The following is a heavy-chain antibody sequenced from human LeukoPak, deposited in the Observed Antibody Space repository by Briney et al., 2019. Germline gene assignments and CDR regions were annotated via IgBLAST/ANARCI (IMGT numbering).Heavy chain of an antibody. CDR1: GYSISSGYY. J-gene: IGHJ3*02. CDR2: IYHSGST. CDR3: ASTRYGGSAFDI. D-gene: IGHD4-23*01. V-gene: IGHV4-38-2*02. Sequence: SETLSLTCTVSGYSISSGYYWGWIRQPPGKGLEWIGSIYHSGSTYYNPSLKSRVTISVDTSKNHFSLKLSSVTAADTAVYYCASTRYGGSAFDIWGQGTMVTVSS.